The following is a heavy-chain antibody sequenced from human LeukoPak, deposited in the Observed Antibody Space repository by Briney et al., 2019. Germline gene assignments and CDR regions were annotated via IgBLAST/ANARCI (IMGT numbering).Heavy chain of an antibody. D-gene: IGHD6-19*01. CDR1: RFTLSNYW. V-gene: IGHV3-7*01. CDR3: AGQRGSGCLDY. CDR2: IKQDGSET. J-gene: IGHJ4*02. Sequence: QPGGSLRLSCAASRFTLSNYWMSWVRQAPGKGLEWVANIKQDGSETYYVDSVKGRFTISRDNAKNSLSLQMNSLRAEDTAVYYCAGQRGSGCLDYWGQGTLVTVSS.